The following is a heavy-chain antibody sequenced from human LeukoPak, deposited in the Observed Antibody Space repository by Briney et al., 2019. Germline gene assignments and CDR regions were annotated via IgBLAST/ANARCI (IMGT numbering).Heavy chain of an antibody. D-gene: IGHD1-26*01. CDR1: GASINVPGYY. J-gene: IGHJ4*02. CDR2: IYYSGST. Sequence: SQTLSLTCTVSGASINVPGYYWSWIRQPAGKGLEWIGSIYYSGSTYYNPSLKSRVTISVDTSKNQFSLKLSSVTAADTAVYYCARMSGSYEERGFDYWGQGTLVTVSS. V-gene: IGHV4-39*01. CDR3: ARMSGSYEERGFDY.